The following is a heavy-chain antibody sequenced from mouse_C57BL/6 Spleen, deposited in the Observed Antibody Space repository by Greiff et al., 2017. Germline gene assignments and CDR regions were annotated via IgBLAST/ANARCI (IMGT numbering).Heavy chain of an antibody. CDR1: GYTFTSYW. V-gene: IGHV1-72*01. D-gene: IGHD1-1*01. J-gene: IGHJ2*01. Sequence: VQLQQPGAELVKPGASVKLSCKASGYTFTSYWMHWVKQRPGRGLEWIGNIYPNSGGTKYNEKFKSQVTLTVDKASSTAYMQLSSLTSADSAVYLCAREWFVTVVVGLWGWGQGTTVTVAS. CDR2: IYPNSGGT. CDR3: AREWFVTVVVGLWG.